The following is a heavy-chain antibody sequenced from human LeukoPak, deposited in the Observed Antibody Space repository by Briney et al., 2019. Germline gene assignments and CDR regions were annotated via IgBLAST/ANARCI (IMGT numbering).Heavy chain of an antibody. CDR2: ISGGGGGT. J-gene: IGHJ4*02. D-gene: IGHD3-22*01. V-gene: IGHV3-23*01. CDR3: AKDRDASYYYDSSAYGH. CDR1: GFTFSSYA. Sequence: GGSLRLSCAASGFTFSSYAMIWVRQAPGKGLEWVSAISGGGGGTYYADSVKGRFTISRDNSKDTLFLQINSLRAEDTAVYYCAKDRDASYYYDSSAYGHWGQGTLVTVSS.